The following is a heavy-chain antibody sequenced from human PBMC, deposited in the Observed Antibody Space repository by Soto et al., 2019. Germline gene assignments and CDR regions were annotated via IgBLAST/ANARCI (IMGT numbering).Heavy chain of an antibody. D-gene: IGHD3-22*01. V-gene: IGHV4-4*02. CDR3: ASSLNYYDSSGSPLFDY. Sequence: SETLSLTCAVSGGSISSSNWWSWVRQPPGEGLEWIGEIYHRGSTNYNPPLKSRVTISVDKSKNQSSLNLCSVTAADTAVYYCASSLNYYDSSGSPLFDYWGQGTLVTVSS. J-gene: IGHJ4*02. CDR1: GGSISSSNW. CDR2: IYHRGST.